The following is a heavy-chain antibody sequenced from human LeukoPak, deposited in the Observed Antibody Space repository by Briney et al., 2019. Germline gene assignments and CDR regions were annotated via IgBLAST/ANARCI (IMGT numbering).Heavy chain of an antibody. D-gene: IGHD3-3*01. CDR1: GFTFSSYL. CDR3: ARSLPRVDPTFDY. Sequence: GGSLRLSCAASGFTFSSYLMNWVRQAPGKGLEWVANINQDGSEKYYVDSVKGRFTISRDNARNSLYLQVNSLRAEDTAFYYCARSLPRVDPTFDYWGQGTLVTVSS. CDR2: INQDGSEK. J-gene: IGHJ4*02. V-gene: IGHV3-7*04.